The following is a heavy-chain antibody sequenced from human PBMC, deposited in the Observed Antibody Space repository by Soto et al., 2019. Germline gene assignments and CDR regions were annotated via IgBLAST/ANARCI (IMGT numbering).Heavy chain of an antibody. J-gene: IGHJ6*02. Sequence: SETLSLTCTVSGGSISSGGYYWSWIRQHPGKGLEWIGCIYYSGSTYYNPSLKSRVTISVDTSKNQFSLKLSSVTAADTAVYYCARGMYYDFWSGYYTPAEPYYYGMDVWGQGTTVTVSS. CDR2: IYYSGST. D-gene: IGHD3-3*01. CDR3: ARGMYYDFWSGYYTPAEPYYYGMDV. CDR1: GGSISSGGYY. V-gene: IGHV4-31*03.